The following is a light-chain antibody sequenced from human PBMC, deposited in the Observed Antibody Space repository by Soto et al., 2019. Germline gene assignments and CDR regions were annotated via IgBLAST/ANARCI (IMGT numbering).Light chain of an antibody. J-gene: IGKJ3*01. V-gene: IGKV3-20*01. CDR3: HQSGSSPRT. Sequence: EIVLTQFPATLSLSPGERATLSCRASQSLHSNFLVWYQQKPGQAPRLLISSASRRATGIPDRFSGSGSGTAFTLTLSRLVPEDFAVYYCHQSGSSPRTFGPGTKV. CDR1: QSLHSNF. CDR2: SAS.